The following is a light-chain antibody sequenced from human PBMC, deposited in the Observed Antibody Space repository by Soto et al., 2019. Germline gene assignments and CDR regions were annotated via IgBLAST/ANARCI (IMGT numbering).Light chain of an antibody. CDR1: QGISSN. J-gene: IGKJ1*01. CDR2: GAS. CDR3: QKLNAYHPWT. V-gene: IGKV1-9*01. Sequence: QLTQSPSSLSASAGDRVTITCRASQGISSNLAWYQQKPGRAPNLLIFGASTLQTGVPSRFSGSGSGTDFTLTLRSLQPEDFANYFCQKLNAYHPWTFGQGTKVDIK.